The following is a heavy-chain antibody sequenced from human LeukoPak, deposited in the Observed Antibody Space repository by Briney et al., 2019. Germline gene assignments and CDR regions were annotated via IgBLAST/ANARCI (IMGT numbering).Heavy chain of an antibody. Sequence: PGGSLRLSCAASGFTFRSYAMSWVRQAPGKGLEWVSGISGSGAFTYYADSVKGRFTISRDNSKNTLFLQMNSLRAEDTAVYYCARSPGDYVWGSYHTPLETEYFQHWGQGTLVTVSS. D-gene: IGHD3-16*02. CDR3: ARSPGDYVWGSYHTPLETEYFQH. V-gene: IGHV3-23*01. CDR1: GFTFRSYA. J-gene: IGHJ1*01. CDR2: ISGSGAFT.